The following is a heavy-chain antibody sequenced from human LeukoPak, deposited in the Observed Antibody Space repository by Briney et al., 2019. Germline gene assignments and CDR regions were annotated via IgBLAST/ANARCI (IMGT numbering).Heavy chain of an antibody. CDR1: GFTFSSYA. D-gene: IGHD2-2*01. J-gene: IGHJ4*02. CDR3: AKALYCSSTSCHGLFDY. V-gene: IGHV3-23*01. Sequence: PGGSLRLSCAASGFTFSSYATSWVRQAPGKGLEWVSAISGSGGSTYYADSVKGRFTISRDNSKNTLYLQMNSLRAEDTAVYYCAKALYCSSTSCHGLFDYWGQGTLVTVSS. CDR2: ISGSGGST.